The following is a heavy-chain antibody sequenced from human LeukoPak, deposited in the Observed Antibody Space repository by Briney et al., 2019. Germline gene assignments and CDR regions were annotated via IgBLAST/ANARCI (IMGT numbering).Heavy chain of an antibody. D-gene: IGHD3-3*01. J-gene: IGHJ3*02. CDR2: IKQDGSEK. V-gene: IGHV3-7*04. Sequence: GGSLRLSCAASGFTFSSYWMSWVRQAPGKGLEWVANIKQDGSEKYYVNSVKGRFTISRDNAKNSLYLQMNSLRAEDTAVYYCARVKREDSITIFGVALYYAFDIWGQGTMVTVSS. CDR3: ARVKREDSITIFGVALYYAFDI. CDR1: GFTFSSYW.